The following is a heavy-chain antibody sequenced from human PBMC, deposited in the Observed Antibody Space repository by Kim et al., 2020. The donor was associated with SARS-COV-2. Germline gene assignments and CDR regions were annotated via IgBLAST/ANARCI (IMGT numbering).Heavy chain of an antibody. CDR2: KLYN. V-gene: IGHV6-1*01. J-gene: IGHJ4*02. Sequence: KLYNDYAPSLKSRITIKPETSKNQVSLQLNSVTPEDTAVYFCARGKFFEYWGQGTLVTVSS. CDR3: ARGKFFEY.